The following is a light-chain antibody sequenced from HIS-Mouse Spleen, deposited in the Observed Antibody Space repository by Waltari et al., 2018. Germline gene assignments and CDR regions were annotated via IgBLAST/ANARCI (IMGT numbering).Light chain of an antibody. CDR2: AAS. J-gene: IGKJ2*01. Sequence: DIQLTQSPSFLSASVGDRVTITCRASQGISSYLAWYQQKPGKAPKLLIYAASTLKSGVPSRFSGSGSGTEFTLTISSLQPEDFATYYCQQLNSYPLYTFGQGTKLEIK. CDR1: QGISSY. V-gene: IGKV1-9*01. CDR3: QQLNSYPLYT.